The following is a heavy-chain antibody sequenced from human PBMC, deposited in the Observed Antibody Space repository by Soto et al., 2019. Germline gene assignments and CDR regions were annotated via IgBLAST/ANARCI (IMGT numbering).Heavy chain of an antibody. Sequence: QVQLVESGGGVVQPGRSLRLSCAASGFTFSYYAMHWVRQAPGKGLEWVAVMSHDGSNEYYADSVKGRFTISRDNSRSTLELEMNRQTGESTALYYWARVDRTVTPFYYHGMDVWGQGSTVSVSS. V-gene: IGHV3-30-3*01. CDR1: GFTFSYYA. D-gene: IGHD4-4*01. CDR2: MSHDGSNE. CDR3: ARVDRTVTPFYYHGMDV. J-gene: IGHJ6*02.